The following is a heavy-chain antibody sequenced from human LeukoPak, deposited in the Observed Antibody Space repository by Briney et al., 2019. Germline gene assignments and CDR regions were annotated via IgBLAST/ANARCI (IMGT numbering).Heavy chain of an antibody. CDR1: GGSFNNYA. Sequence: EASVKVSCKASGGSFNNYAISWVRQAPGQGLGWMGRIIPIFGIANSAQKFQGRVTVTADKSTNTAYMELSSLRSEDTAVYYCAGDLEMATTLYWYFDLWGRGTLVTVSS. CDR3: AGDLEMATTLYWYFDL. J-gene: IGHJ2*01. CDR2: IIPIFGIA. D-gene: IGHD5-24*01. V-gene: IGHV1-69*04.